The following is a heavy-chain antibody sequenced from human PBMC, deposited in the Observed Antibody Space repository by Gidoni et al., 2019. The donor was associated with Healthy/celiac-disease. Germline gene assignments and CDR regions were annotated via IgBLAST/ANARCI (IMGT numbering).Heavy chain of an antibody. CDR3: AKVTRGAFDI. D-gene: IGHD1-26*01. V-gene: IGHV3-30*18. CDR2: ISYDGSNK. CDR1: GFTFSSYG. Sequence: QVQLVESGGGVVQPGRSLRLSCAASGFTFSSYGMHWVRQAPGKGLEWVAVISYDGSNKYYADSVKGRFTISRDNSKNTLYLQMNSLRAEDTAVYYCAKVTRGAFDIWGQGTMVTVSS. J-gene: IGHJ3*02.